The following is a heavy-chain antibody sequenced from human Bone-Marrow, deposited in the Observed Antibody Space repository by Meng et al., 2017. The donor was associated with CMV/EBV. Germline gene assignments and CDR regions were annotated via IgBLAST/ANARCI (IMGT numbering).Heavy chain of an antibody. CDR3: ARDRDTHYCYSDSCYGLAY. Sequence: GESLKISCAGSGFTFRSYGMSWVRQAPGRGLEWISYISATGDTIHYADSVKGRFTVSRDNTKSSVYLRMNSLGAEDTAVYYCARDRDTHYCYSDSCYGLAYWGPGNRVTGSS. D-gene: IGHD2/OR15-2a*01. CDR1: GFTFRSYG. CDR2: ISATGDTI. V-gene: IGHV3-48*04. J-gene: IGHJ4*01.